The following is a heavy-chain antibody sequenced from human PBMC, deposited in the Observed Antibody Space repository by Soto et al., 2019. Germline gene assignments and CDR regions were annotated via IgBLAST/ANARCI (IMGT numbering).Heavy chain of an antibody. CDR2: ISSSSSTI. Sequence: EVQLVESGGGLVQPGGSLRLSCAASGFTFSSYSMNWVRQAPGKGLEWLSYISSSSSTIYYADSVKGLFTISRDNAKNSLYMQMNSLRAEDTAVYYCVREGSSWYSLTWFDPWGQGTLVTVSS. J-gene: IGHJ5*02. CDR1: GFTFSSYS. V-gene: IGHV3-48*01. CDR3: VREGSSWYSLTWFDP. D-gene: IGHD6-13*01.